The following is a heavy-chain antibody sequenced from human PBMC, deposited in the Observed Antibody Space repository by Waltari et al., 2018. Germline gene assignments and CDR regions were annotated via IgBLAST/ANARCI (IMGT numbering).Heavy chain of an antibody. CDR2: MYFSGTH. D-gene: IGHD3-22*01. Sequence: VQLQESGPGLVKPSETLSLSCDVSGDSITSHFWSWNRQAPGKGLEWIGYMYFSGTHNYNPSLKSRVTISIDTSKNHFSLNLRSVTAADTAIYYCARLPRGSVIIGAFDIWGQGTQVTVSS. J-gene: IGHJ3*02. CDR3: ARLPRGSVIIGAFDI. CDR1: GDSITSHF. V-gene: IGHV4-59*11.